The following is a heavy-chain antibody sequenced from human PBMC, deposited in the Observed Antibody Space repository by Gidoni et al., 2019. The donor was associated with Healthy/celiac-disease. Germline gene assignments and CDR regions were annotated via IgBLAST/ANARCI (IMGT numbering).Heavy chain of an antibody. J-gene: IGHJ4*02. V-gene: IGHV3-9*01. CDR2: ISGNSGSI. CDR1: GFTCADSA. D-gene: IGHD6-13*01. Sequence: EVPLLEYGGGLVQPGRSLILSCSASGFTCADSAMHWVRQAPGKGLEWVSGISGNSGSIGYADSVKGRFTISRDNAKNSLYLKMNSMRAEDTALYYCAKDLYITGTIAAAGFDYWGQVTLVTVSS. CDR3: AKDLYITGTIAAAGFDY.